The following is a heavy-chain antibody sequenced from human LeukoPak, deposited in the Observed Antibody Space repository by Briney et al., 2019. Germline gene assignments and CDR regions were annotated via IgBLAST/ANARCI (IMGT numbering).Heavy chain of an antibody. D-gene: IGHD2-8*01. J-gene: IGHJ3*02. V-gene: IGHV1-2*02. CDR2: INPNSGVT. Sequence: ASVKVSCKASGYTFTGYYMHWVRQAPGQGLEWMGWINPNSGVTNYAQKFQGRVTMTRDTSISTAYLELSTLRSDDTAVYYCARDHLTTYGLDIWGQGTMVTVSS. CDR3: ARDHLTTYGLDI. CDR1: GYTFTGYY.